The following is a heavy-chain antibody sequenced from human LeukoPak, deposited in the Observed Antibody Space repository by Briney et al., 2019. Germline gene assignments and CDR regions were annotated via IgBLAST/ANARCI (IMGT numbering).Heavy chain of an antibody. V-gene: IGHV4-4*07. CDR3: ASTAGRYCSSTSCPNFNWFDP. CDR2: IYTSGST. Sequence: SETLSLTCTVSGGSISSYYWSWIRQPAGKGLEWIGRIYTSGSTNYNPSLKSRVTISVDTSKNQFSLKLNSVTAADTAVYYCASTAGRYCSSTSCPNFNWFDPWGQGTLVTVSS. D-gene: IGHD2-2*01. CDR1: GGSISSYY. J-gene: IGHJ5*02.